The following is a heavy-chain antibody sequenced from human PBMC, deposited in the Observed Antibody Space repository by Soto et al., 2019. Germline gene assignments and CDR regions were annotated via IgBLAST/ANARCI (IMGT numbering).Heavy chain of an antibody. Sequence: VQLVQSGAEVKKPGSSVKVSCKASGGTFNIYNINWVRQAPGQGLEWMGGILPIFGTTNYAQRFQGRLTIIADDSTSTAYMELSSLRSEDTAVYYCARGETGDSYYYYYGMDVWGQGTTVTVTS. CDR1: GGTFNIYN. CDR2: ILPIFGTT. J-gene: IGHJ6*02. CDR3: ARGETGDSYYYYYGMDV. V-gene: IGHV1-69*01. D-gene: IGHD7-27*01.